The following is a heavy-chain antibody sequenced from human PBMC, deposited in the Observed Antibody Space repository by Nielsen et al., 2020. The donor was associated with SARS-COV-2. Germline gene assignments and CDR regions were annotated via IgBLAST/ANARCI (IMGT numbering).Heavy chain of an antibody. CDR2: ISSSSSYI. J-gene: IGHJ6*02. D-gene: IGHD2-8*01. V-gene: IGHV3-21*01. Sequence: GGSLRLSCAASGFTFSSDSMNWVRQAPGKGLEWVSSISSSSSYIYYADSVKGRFTISRDNAKNSLYLQMNSLRAEGTAVYYCAREAGGYCTNGVCSTMSGMDVWGQGTTVTVSS. CDR1: GFTFSSDS. CDR3: AREAGGYCTNGVCSTMSGMDV.